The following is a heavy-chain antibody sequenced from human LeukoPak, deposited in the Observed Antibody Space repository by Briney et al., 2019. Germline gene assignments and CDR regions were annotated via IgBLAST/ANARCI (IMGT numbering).Heavy chain of an antibody. V-gene: IGHV1-3*01. CDR2: INAGNGNT. CDR3: ARPIHYYDFWGSPDYYYGMDV. J-gene: IGHJ6*02. D-gene: IGHD3-3*01. Sequence: ASVKVSCKASGGTFSSYAISWVRQAPGQGLEWMGWINAGNGNTKYSQKFQGRVTITRDTSASTAYMELSSLRSEDTAVYYCARPIHYYDFWGSPDYYYGMDVWGQGTTVTVSS. CDR1: GGTFSSYA.